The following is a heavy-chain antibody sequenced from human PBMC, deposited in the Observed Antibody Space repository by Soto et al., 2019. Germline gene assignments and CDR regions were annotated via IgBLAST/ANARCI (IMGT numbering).Heavy chain of an antibody. CDR2: IIPIFGTA. Sequence: QVQLVQSGAEVKKPGSSVKVSCKASGGTFSSYAISWVRQAPGQGLEWMGGIIPIFGTANYAQKFQGRVTITADKSTSTAYMELSIMRSEDTAVYYCASAYWLLVGSTIAYWGQGTLVTVSS. CDR3: ASAYWLLVGSTIAY. D-gene: IGHD1-26*01. J-gene: IGHJ4*02. CDR1: GGTFSSYA. V-gene: IGHV1-69*06.